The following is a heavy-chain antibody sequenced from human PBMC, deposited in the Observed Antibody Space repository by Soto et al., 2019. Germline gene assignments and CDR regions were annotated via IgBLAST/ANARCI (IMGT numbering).Heavy chain of an antibody. V-gene: IGHV3-33*01. CDR2: IWYDGSNK. J-gene: IGHJ4*02. CDR1: GFTFSSYG. CDR3: ARTDYGGTYFDY. Sequence: QVQLVESGGGVVQPGRSLRLSCAASGFTFSSYGMHWVRQAPGKGLEWVAVIWYDGSNKYYADSVKGRFTISRDNSNNPLNLQMNSLRAEDTAVYYYARTDYGGTYFDYWGQGTLVTVSS. D-gene: IGHD4-17*01.